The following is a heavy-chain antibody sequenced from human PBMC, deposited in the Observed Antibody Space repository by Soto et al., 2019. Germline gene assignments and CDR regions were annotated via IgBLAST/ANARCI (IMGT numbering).Heavy chain of an antibody. Sequence: SETLSLTCAVYGGSFSGYYWSWIRQPPGKGLEWIGEINHSGSTNYNPSLKSRVTISVDTSKNQFSLKLSSVTAADTAVYYCARGGGRYYYYYYGMDVWGQGTTVTVSS. CDR1: GGSFSGYY. V-gene: IGHV4-34*01. D-gene: IGHD1-26*01. CDR2: INHSGST. J-gene: IGHJ6*02. CDR3: ARGGGRYYYYYYGMDV.